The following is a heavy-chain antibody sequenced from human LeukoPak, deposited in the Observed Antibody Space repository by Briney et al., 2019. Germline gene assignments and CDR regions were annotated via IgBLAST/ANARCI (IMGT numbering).Heavy chain of an antibody. D-gene: IGHD4-23*01. CDR3: AKDPTVVTPGGNFDY. J-gene: IGHJ4*02. V-gene: IGHV3-23*01. Sequence: GGSLRLSCAASGFTFSSYAMSWVRQAPGKGLEWVSAISGSGGSTYYADSVKGRFTIPRDNSKNTLYLQMNSLRAEDTAVYYCAKDPTVVTPGGNFDYWGQGTLVTVSS. CDR1: GFTFSSYA. CDR2: ISGSGGST.